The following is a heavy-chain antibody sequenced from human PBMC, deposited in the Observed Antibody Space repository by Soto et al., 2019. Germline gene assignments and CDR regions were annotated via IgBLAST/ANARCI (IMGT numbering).Heavy chain of an antibody. CDR3: ARDDYPYFDDTSGYHFDY. J-gene: IGHJ4*02. D-gene: IGHD3-22*01. CDR2: ISSSSSTI. V-gene: IGHV3-48*01. CDR1: GFIFNTYN. Sequence: PGGSLRISCAASGFIFNTYNMNWVRQAPGKGLEWVAYISSSSSTIHYADSVKGRFTISRDNAKNSLYLQMNSLRAEDTAVYYCARDDYPYFDDTSGYHFDYWGQGTLVTVSS.